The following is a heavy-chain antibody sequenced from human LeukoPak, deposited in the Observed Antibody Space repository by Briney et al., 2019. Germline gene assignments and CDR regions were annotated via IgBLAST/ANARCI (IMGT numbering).Heavy chain of an antibody. CDR1: GYSFTSYW. V-gene: IGHV5-51*01. Sequence: GESLKISCKGSGYSFTSYWIGWVRQMPGKGLEWMGIIYPGDSDTRYSPSFQGQVTISADKSISTAYLQWSSLKASDTAMYYCARKRVDCSSTSCYGGWFDPWGQGTLVTVSS. J-gene: IGHJ5*02. CDR2: IYPGDSDT. CDR3: ARKRVDCSSTSCYGGWFDP. D-gene: IGHD2-2*01.